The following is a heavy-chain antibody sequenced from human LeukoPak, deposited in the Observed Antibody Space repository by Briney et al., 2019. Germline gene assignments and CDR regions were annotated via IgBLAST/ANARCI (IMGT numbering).Heavy chain of an antibody. Sequence: GESLKISCKGSGYSFTNYWIGWVRQMPGKGLEWMGIIYPGDSDTRYSPSFQGQVTISADKSISTAYLQWSSLKASDTAMYYCARQGYSGYDPPVWFDPWGQGTLVTVSS. CDR3: ARQGYSGYDPPVWFDP. J-gene: IGHJ5*02. D-gene: IGHD5-12*01. V-gene: IGHV5-51*01. CDR2: IYPGDSDT. CDR1: GYSFTNYW.